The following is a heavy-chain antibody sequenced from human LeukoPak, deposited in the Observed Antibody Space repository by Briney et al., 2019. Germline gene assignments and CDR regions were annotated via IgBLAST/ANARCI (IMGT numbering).Heavy chain of an antibody. CDR1: GYTFTGYY. Sequence: ASVKVSCKASGYTFTGYYMHWVRQAPGQGLEWMGIINPSGGSTSYAQKFQGRVTMTRDMSTSTVYMELSSLRSEDTAVYYCARGLGNDGIFDYWGQGTLVTVSS. CDR2: INPSGGST. V-gene: IGHV1-46*01. D-gene: IGHD1-1*01. J-gene: IGHJ4*02. CDR3: ARGLGNDGIFDY.